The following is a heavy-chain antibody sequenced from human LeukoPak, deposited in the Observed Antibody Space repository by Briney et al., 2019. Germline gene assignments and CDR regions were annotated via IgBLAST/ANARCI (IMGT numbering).Heavy chain of an antibody. J-gene: IGHJ4*02. CDR3: ASYVYSYGFFY. D-gene: IGHD5-18*01. V-gene: IGHV4-34*01. Sequence: PSETLSLTCAVYGGSFSGYYWSWLRQPPGKGMEWLGEINHSGSTNYNPSLKSRVTISVDTSKNQFSLKLSSVTAADTAVYYCASYVYSYGFFYWGQGTLVTVSS. CDR1: GGSFSGYY. CDR2: INHSGST.